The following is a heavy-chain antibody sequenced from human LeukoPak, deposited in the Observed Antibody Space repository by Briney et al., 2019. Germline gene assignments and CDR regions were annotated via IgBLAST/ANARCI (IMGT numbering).Heavy chain of an antibody. CDR3: VDLGYCSGGSCYPFDP. V-gene: IGHV1-69*04. J-gene: IGHJ5*02. CDR2: IIPILGIA. D-gene: IGHD2-15*01. Sequence: ASVKVSCKASGGTFSSYAISWVRQAPGQGLEWMGRIIPILGIANYAQKFQGRVTITADKSTSTAYMELSSLRSEDTAVYYCVDLGYCSGGSCYPFDPWGQGTLVTVSS. CDR1: GGTFSSYA.